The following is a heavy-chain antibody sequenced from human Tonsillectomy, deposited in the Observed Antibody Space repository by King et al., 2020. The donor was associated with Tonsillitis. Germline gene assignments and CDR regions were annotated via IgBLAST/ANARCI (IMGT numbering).Heavy chain of an antibody. V-gene: IGHV1-69*12. J-gene: IGHJ4*02. D-gene: IGHD3-3*01. Sequence: QLVQSGAEVKKPGSSVKVSCKASGGTFSSIFRDYAIRWVRQAPGQGLEWMGGIIPMFGTTHYAQKFQGRVTLAADESTSTAYMELSSLRSEDTALYYCARDPDDSGLDYWGQGTLVTVSS. CDR1: GGTFSSIFRDYA. CDR2: IIPMFGTT. CDR3: ARDPDDSGLDY.